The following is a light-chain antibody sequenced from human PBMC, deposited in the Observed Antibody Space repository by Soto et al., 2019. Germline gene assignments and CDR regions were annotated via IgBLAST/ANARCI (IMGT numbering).Light chain of an antibody. J-gene: IGLJ1*01. CDR2: EVS. CDR1: SSDVGSYNL. CDR3: CSYAGSSTSLYV. Sequence: QSALTQPASVSGSPGQSINISCTGTSSDVGSYNLVSWYQQHPGKAPKLMIYEVSKRPSGVSNRFSGSKSGNTASLTISGLQAEDEADYYCCSYAGSSTSLYVFGTGTKVTVL. V-gene: IGLV2-23*02.